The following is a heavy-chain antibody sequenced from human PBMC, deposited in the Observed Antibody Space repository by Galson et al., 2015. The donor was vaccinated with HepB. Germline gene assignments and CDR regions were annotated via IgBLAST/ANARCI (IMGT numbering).Heavy chain of an antibody. V-gene: IGHV1-3*01. D-gene: IGHD6-13*01. Sequence: SVKVSCKASGYTFISHTIHWVRQAPGQRLEWMGWINAGNGNTKYSQRFQDRVTITSDTSATTVYMELSSLRSEDTAVYYCARETISSTWYSSWFDPWGQGTLLPVSS. CDR2: INAGNGNT. CDR1: GYTFISHT. CDR3: ARETISSTWYSSWFDP. J-gene: IGHJ5*02.